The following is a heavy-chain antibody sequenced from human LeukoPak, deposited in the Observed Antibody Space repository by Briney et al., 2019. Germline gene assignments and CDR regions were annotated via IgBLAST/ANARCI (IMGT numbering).Heavy chain of an antibody. CDR3: ARDQSSGSRIVVGHDWYFDL. Sequence: GGSLRLSCAASGFTFSSYSMNWVRQAPGKGLEWVSSISSSSSYIYYADSVKGRFTISRDNAKNSLYLQMNSLRAEDTAVYYCARDQSSGSRIVVGHDWYFDLWGRGTLVTVSS. V-gene: IGHV3-21*01. D-gene: IGHD3-22*01. CDR2: ISSSSSYI. J-gene: IGHJ2*01. CDR1: GFTFSSYS.